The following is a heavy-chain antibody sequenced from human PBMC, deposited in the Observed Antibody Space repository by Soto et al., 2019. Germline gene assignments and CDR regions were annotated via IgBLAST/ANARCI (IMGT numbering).Heavy chain of an antibody. Sequence: QVQLVQSGAEVKKPGASVKVSYKASGYTFTGYYMHWVRQAPGQGLEWMGWINPNSGGTNYAQKFQGRVTMTRDTSISTAYMELSRLRSDDTAVYYCARDYYGSGSSWGFDPWGQGTLVTVSS. J-gene: IGHJ5*02. CDR2: INPNSGGT. V-gene: IGHV1-2*02. CDR1: GYTFTGYY. D-gene: IGHD3-10*01. CDR3: ARDYYGSGSSWGFDP.